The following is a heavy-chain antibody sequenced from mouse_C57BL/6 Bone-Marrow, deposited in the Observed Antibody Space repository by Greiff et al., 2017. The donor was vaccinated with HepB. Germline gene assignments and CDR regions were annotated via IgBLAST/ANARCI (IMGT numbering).Heavy chain of an antibody. CDR3: TRPLYYCGSSGFAY. V-gene: IGHV1-15*01. CDR2: IDPETGGT. CDR1: GYTFTDYE. D-gene: IGHD1-1*01. Sequence: QVQLQQSGAELVRPGASVTLSCKASGYTFTDYEMHWVKQTPVHGLEWIGAIDPETGGTAYNQKFKGKAILTADKSSSTAYMKLRSLTSEDSAVYYCTRPLYYCGSSGFAYWGQGTLVTVSA. J-gene: IGHJ3*01.